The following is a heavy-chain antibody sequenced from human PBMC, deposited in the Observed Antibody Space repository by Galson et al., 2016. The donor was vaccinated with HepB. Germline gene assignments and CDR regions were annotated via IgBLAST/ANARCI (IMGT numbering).Heavy chain of an antibody. Sequence: SLRLSCAASGFTSSNAWMNWVRQAPGKGLEWVGRIKSRTDGGTAAYAAPVTGRFTISRDDSKNTLYLQMNSLKTEDTAVYYCSTERQERRLGYWGQGTLVTVSS. J-gene: IGHJ4*02. V-gene: IGHV3-15*07. CDR2: IKSRTDGGTA. D-gene: IGHD1-1*01. CDR1: GFTSSNAW. CDR3: STERQERRLGY.